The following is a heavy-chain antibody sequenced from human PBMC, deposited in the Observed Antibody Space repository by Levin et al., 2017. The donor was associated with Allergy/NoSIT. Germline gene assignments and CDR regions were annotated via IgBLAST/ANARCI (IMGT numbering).Heavy chain of an antibody. J-gene: IGHJ5*01. D-gene: IGHD3-10*01. V-gene: IGHV4-34*01. Sequence: SETLSLTCTVSGGTFRGFFWSWIRQSPGKGLEWIGEINHDGVSSYNPSLNSRFTISIDTSKNHVSLRLNSVTAADTAVYYCARGISVVRGWFDPWGQGTRVIVSS. CDR3: ARGISVVRGWFDP. CDR2: INHDGVS. CDR1: GGTFRGFF.